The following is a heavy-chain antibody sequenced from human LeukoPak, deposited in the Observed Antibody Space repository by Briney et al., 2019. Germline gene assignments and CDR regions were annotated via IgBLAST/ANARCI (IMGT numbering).Heavy chain of an antibody. J-gene: IGHJ3*02. V-gene: IGHV1-24*01. CDR2: FDPENGET. D-gene: IGHD2-2*01. CDR3: ATLVPYQLPQHGYDAFDI. CDR1: GYTLTELS. Sequence: ASVKVSCKVSGYTLTELSLHLVRQAPGQGLEWMGGFDPENGETIYAQKFQGRVTMTEDTSTDTAYMELSSLRSEDTGVYYCATLVPYQLPQHGYDAFDIWGQGTMVTVSS.